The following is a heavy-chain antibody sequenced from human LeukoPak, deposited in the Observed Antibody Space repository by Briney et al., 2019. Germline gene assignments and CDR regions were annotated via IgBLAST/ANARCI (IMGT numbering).Heavy chain of an antibody. CDR1: GYTFISYG. CDR3: ARWTGVYFDY. CDR2: INPNSGGT. D-gene: IGHD3-10*01. V-gene: IGHV1-2*02. J-gene: IGHJ4*02. Sequence: ASVKVSCKASGYTFISYGISWVRQAPGQGLEWMGWINPNSGGTNYAQKFQGRVAMTRDTSISTAYMELSRLRSDDTAVYYCARWTGVYFDYWGQGTLVTVSS.